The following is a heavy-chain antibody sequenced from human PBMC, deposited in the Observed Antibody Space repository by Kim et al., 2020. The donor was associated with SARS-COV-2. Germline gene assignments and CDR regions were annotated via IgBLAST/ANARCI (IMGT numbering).Heavy chain of an antibody. D-gene: IGHD1-26*01. J-gene: IGHJ3*02. Sequence: SETLSLTCTVSGGSISSYYWSWIRQPPGKGLEWIGYIYYSGSTNYNPSLKSRVTISVDTSKNQFSLKLSSVTAADTAVYYCARHWQEVGATHDAFDIWGQGTMVTVSS. V-gene: IGHV4-59*08. CDR3: ARHWQEVGATHDAFDI. CDR1: GGSISSYY. CDR2: IYYSGST.